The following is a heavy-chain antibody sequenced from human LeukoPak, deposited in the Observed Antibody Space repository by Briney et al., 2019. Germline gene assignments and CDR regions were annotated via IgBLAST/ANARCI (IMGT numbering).Heavy chain of an antibody. V-gene: IGHV5-51*01. D-gene: IGHD6-19*01. CDR1: GYPFASYW. CDR3: ARQSSGCFDH. Sequence: GESLKISCQGSGYPFASYWIGWVRQMPGKGLEWMGIIYPGDSETRYSPSFQGQVTISVDKSISTAYLQWRNLEASDTAMYYCARQSSGCFDHWGQGTLVTVSS. CDR2: IYPGDSET. J-gene: IGHJ4*02.